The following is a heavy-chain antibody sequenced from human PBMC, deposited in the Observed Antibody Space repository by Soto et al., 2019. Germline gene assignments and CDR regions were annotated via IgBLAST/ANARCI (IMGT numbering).Heavy chain of an antibody. CDR1: GGSISSGDYY. CDR2: IYYPGSS. D-gene: IGHD6-6*01. Sequence: QEQLQESGPGLVKPSQTLSLTCTVSGGSISSGDYYWSWVRQPPREDLEYIGYIYYPGSSYSNPSLRSRVTISVDTSKNQFSLTLSSVTAADTAVYYRVRRIAVKPRYYFDYWGKGPLVTVS. V-gene: IGHV4-30-4*01. CDR3: VRRIAVKPRYYFDY. J-gene: IGHJ4*02.